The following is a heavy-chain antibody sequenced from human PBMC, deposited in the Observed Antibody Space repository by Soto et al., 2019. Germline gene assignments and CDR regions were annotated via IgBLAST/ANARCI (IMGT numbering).Heavy chain of an antibody. Sequence: SETLSLTCAVYGGSFSGSYWSWIRQPPGKKLKWIREINHSGSTNYNPSNKSRVTISVDTSKNQFSLKLSSVTAADTAVYYCARNRRETYYYDSSGYYYFDYWGQGTLVTVSS. CDR2: INHSGST. CDR3: ARNRRETYYYDSSGYYYFDY. J-gene: IGHJ4*02. CDR1: GGSFSGSY. D-gene: IGHD3-22*01. V-gene: IGHV4-34*01.